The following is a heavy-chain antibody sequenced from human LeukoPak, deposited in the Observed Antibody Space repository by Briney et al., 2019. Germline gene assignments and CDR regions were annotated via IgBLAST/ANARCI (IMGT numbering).Heavy chain of an antibody. CDR1: GYTFTGYY. Sequence: ASVKVSCKSSGYTFTGYYMHWVRQAPGQGLEWMGWINPNSGGTNYAQKFQGRVTTTRDTSISTAYMELSRLRSDDTAVYYCARGVLNNWNDGFDYWGQGTLVTVSS. CDR2: INPNSGGT. V-gene: IGHV1-2*02. D-gene: IGHD1-1*01. CDR3: ARGVLNNWNDGFDY. J-gene: IGHJ4*02.